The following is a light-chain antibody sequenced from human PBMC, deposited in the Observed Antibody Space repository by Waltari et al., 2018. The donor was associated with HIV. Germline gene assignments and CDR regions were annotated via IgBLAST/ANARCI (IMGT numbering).Light chain of an antibody. V-gene: IGKV1-33*01. CDR2: AAS. CDR3: QQYDDPYT. J-gene: IGKJ2*01. CDR1: QDISTS. Sequence: DIQMTQSPSSLSASVGDRVTITCQASQDISTSLNWYQQKPGKAPKLLIYAASNLETGVPSRFSGSGSGTDFTFTINSLQPEDIATYYCQQYDDPYTFGQGTKLEIK.